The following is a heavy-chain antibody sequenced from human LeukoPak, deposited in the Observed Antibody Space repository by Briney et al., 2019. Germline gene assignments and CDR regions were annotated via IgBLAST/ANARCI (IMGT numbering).Heavy chain of an antibody. CDR1: GGSFSGYY. V-gene: IGHV4-34*01. J-gene: IGHJ5*02. Sequence: SETLSLTCAVYGGSFSGYYWSWIRQPPGKGLEWIGEINHSGSTNYNPSLKSRVTISVDTSKNQFSPKLSSVTAADTAVYYCARGREYYYGTKSPFDPWGQGTLVTVSS. CDR3: ARGREYYYGTKSPFDP. CDR2: INHSGST. D-gene: IGHD3-10*01.